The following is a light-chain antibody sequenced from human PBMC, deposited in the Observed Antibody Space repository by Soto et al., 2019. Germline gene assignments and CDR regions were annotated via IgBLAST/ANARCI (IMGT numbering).Light chain of an antibody. CDR2: VAS. CDR1: QSVSSY. Sequence: EMVMTQSPATLSVSPGERVTLSCRASQSVSSYLAWYQQKPGQPPRLLIYVASTRAAGIPARFSGSGSGTESTLTISSVQYTDFVVDYYQHYKLWPPRFGQGTNVEIK. CDR3: QHYKLWPPR. V-gene: IGKV3-15*01. J-gene: IGKJ1*01.